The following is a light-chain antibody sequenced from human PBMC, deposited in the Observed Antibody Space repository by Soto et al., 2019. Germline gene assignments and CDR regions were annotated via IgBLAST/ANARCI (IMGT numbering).Light chain of an antibody. Sequence: EIVLTQSPATLSLSPGNRATLSCRASQSVSSYLAWYQQKPGQAPRLLIYDASTRATGIPARFSGSGSGTDFPLPITGRQPEDFAVYDCQRRSDWPSTFGGGTKVEIK. J-gene: IGKJ4*01. CDR2: DAS. CDR1: QSVSSY. CDR3: QRRSDWPST. V-gene: IGKV3-11*01.